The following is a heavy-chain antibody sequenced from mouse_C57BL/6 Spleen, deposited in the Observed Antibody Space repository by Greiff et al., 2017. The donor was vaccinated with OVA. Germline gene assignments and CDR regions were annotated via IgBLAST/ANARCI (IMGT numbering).Heavy chain of an antibody. Sequence: VQLQQSVAELVRPGASVKLSCTASGFNIKNTYMHWVKQRPEQGLEWIGRIDPANGNTKYAPKFQGKATITADTSSHTAYLLLSILTSEDTAIYYCARYYYGSSPPFDDWGQGTTLTVSS. CDR3: ARYYYGSSPPFDD. CDR2: IDPANGNT. D-gene: IGHD1-1*01. CDR1: GFNIKNTY. V-gene: IGHV14-3*01. J-gene: IGHJ2*01.